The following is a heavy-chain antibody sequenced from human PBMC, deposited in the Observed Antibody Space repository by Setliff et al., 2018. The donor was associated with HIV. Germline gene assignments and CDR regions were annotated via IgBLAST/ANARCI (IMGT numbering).Heavy chain of an antibody. J-gene: IGHJ4*02. V-gene: IGHV3-11*06. CDR3: ALLWPLDY. Sequence: PGGSLRLSCAASGFSISGAYMSWTRQAPGKGPEWISYISSGSNDINYADSVKGRFTISRDNAKNSLYLQMNSLRVEDTAVYYCALLWPLDYWGQGALVTVSS. D-gene: IGHD3-10*01. CDR2: ISSGSNDI. CDR1: GFSISGAY.